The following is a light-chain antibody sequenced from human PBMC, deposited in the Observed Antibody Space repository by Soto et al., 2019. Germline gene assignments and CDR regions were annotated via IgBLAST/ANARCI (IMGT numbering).Light chain of an antibody. Sequence: DIQMTHSPSTLSASVGDRVTITCRASQSLSSWLAWYQQKPGKVPNLLIYKASNLESGVPSRFSGSGSGREFTLTISSLQPDDFAAYYCQQYNSYPYTFGQGTKLEIK. CDR3: QQYNSYPYT. V-gene: IGKV1-5*03. CDR1: QSLSSW. J-gene: IGKJ2*01. CDR2: KAS.